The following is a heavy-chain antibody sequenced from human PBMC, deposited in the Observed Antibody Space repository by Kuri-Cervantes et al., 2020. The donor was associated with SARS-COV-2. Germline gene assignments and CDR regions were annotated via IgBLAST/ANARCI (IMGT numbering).Heavy chain of an antibody. CDR3: AKDWVVGGQVYGMDV. CDR1: GFTVSSNY. V-gene: IGHV3-53*01. J-gene: IGHJ6*02. D-gene: IGHD1-26*01. Sequence: LSLTCAASGFTVSSNYMSWVRQAPGKGLEWVSVIYSGGSTYYADSVKGRFTISRDNSKNTLYLQMNSLRAEDTAVYYCAKDWVVGGQVYGMDVWGQGTTVTVSS. CDR2: IYSGGST.